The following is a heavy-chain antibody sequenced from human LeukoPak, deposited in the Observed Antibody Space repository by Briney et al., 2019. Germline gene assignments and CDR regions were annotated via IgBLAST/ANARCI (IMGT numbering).Heavy chain of an antibody. J-gene: IGHJ4*02. D-gene: IGHD5-12*01. CDR2: NSSSSSYI. Sequence: PGGSLRLSCAASGFTFSSYSMNWVRQAPGKGLEWVSSNSSSSSYIYYADSVKGRFTISRDNAKNSLYLQMNSLRAEDTAVYYCARDSGIVATIGFDYWGQGTLVTVSS. CDR1: GFTFSSYS. CDR3: ARDSGIVATIGFDY. V-gene: IGHV3-21*01.